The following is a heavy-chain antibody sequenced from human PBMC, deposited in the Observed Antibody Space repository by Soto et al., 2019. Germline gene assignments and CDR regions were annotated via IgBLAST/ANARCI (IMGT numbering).Heavy chain of an antibody. CDR3: APLAGTPDFDY. Sequence: VGSLRLTCAASGFTFSTYSMSGFLQAPGKGLEWVSGISGSGGSTNYADSVKGRFTISRDNSKNTLYLQMNSLRAEDTAVYYCAPLAGTPDFDYWGQGTLVTVSS. CDR1: GFTFSTYS. V-gene: IGHV3-23*01. J-gene: IGHJ4*02. CDR2: ISGSGGST. D-gene: IGHD6-19*01.